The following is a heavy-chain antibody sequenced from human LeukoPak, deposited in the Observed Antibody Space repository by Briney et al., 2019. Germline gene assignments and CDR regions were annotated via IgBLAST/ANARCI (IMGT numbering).Heavy chain of an antibody. CDR2: IKSKTDGGTT. D-gene: IGHD2-2*02. CDR1: GFAFNSQT. Sequence: GGSLRLSCAASGFAFNSQTMSWVRQAPGKGLEWVGRIKSKTDGGTTDYAAPVKGRFTISRDDSKNTLYLQMNSLKTEDTAVYYCTTDAIYCSSTSCYNSAYYFDYWGQGTLVTVSS. CDR3: TTDAIYCSSTSCYNSAYYFDY. J-gene: IGHJ4*02. V-gene: IGHV3-15*01.